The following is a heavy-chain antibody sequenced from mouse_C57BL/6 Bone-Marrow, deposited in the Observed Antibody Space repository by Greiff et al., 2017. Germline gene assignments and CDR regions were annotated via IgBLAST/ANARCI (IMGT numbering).Heavy chain of an antibody. J-gene: IGHJ4*01. Sequence: VQLQQSGPELVKPGASMKIPCKASGYTFTDYNMDWVKQSHGKSLEWIGDINPNNGGTIYNQKFKGKATLTVDKSSSTAYMELRSLTSEDTAVYYCARGIYYDYDDYAMDYWGQGTSVTVSS. CDR3: ARGIYYDYDDYAMDY. CDR1: GYTFTDYN. V-gene: IGHV1-18*01. D-gene: IGHD2-4*01. CDR2: INPNNGGT.